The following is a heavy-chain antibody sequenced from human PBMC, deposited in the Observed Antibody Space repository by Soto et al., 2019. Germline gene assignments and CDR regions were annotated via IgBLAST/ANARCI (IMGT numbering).Heavy chain of an antibody. CDR3: ARDRGIAAAGTRRNWLDP. J-gene: IGHJ5*02. Sequence: QVQLQESGPGLVKPSQTLSLTCTVSGGSISSGDYYWSWIRQHPGKGLEWIGYIYYSGSTYYNPSLKSRVTISVDTSKNQFSLKLSSVTAADTAVYYCARDRGIAAAGTRRNWLDPWGQGTLVTVPS. CDR1: GGSISSGDYY. CDR2: IYYSGST. D-gene: IGHD6-13*01. V-gene: IGHV4-31*03.